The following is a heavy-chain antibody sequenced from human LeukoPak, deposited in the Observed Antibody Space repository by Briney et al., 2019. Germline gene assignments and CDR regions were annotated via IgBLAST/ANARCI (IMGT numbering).Heavy chain of an antibody. V-gene: IGHV3-23*01. CDR3: AKDPPGVPAAMYYFDY. CDR1: GFTFSSYA. CDR2: ISGSGGST. D-gene: IGHD2-2*01. J-gene: IGHJ4*02. Sequence: GGSLRLSCAASGFTFSSYAMSWVRQAPGKELEWVSAISGSGGSTYYADSVKGRFTISRDNSKNTLYLQMNSLRAEHTAVYYCAKDPPGVPAAMYYFDYWGQGTLVTVSS.